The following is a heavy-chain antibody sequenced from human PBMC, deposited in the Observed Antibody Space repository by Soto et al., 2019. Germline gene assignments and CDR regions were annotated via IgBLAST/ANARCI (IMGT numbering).Heavy chain of an antibody. D-gene: IGHD1-26*01. V-gene: IGHV1-3*05. CDR3: ARDLVGAKGY. CDR2: LNPANGNT. J-gene: IGHJ1*01. Sequence: QVHLVQSGPEKKKPGASVKLSCKASGYSLSEYAIHWVRQAPGQRLEWIGRLNPANGNTKSSRKFHGRVTFTSDTSANTAYMILTNLRSEDTAVYYCARDLVGAKGYWGQGTLVIVSS. CDR1: GYSLSEYA.